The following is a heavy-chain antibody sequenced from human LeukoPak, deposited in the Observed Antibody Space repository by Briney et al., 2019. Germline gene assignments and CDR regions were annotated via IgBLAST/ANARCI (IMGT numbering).Heavy chain of an antibody. CDR1: GGSFSGYY. J-gene: IGHJ6*04. CDR3: ARGSDIRYYGMDV. V-gene: IGHV4-34*01. Sequence: SETLSLTCAVYGGSFSGYYWSWIRQPPGKGLEWIGEINHSGSTNYNPSLKSRVTISVDTSKNQFSLKLSSVTAADTAVYYCARGSDIRYYGMDVWGKGTTVTVSP. CDR2: INHSGST. D-gene: IGHD2-15*01.